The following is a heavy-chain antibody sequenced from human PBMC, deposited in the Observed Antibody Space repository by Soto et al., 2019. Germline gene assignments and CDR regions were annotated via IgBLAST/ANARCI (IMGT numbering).Heavy chain of an antibody. Sequence: QVQLVESGGGVVQPGRSLRLSCAASGFTFSSYAMHWVRQAPGKGLEWVAVISYDGSNKYYADSVKGRFTISRDNSKNPLYLQMNSLRAEDTAVYYCARDDIVVVPAAGWCFGYWGQGTLVTVSS. CDR1: GFTFSSYA. V-gene: IGHV3-30-3*01. J-gene: IGHJ4*02. CDR3: ARDDIVVVPAAGWCFGY. CDR2: ISYDGSNK. D-gene: IGHD2-2*01.